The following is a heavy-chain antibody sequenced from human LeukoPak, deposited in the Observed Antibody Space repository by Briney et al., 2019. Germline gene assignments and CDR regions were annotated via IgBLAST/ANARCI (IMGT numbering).Heavy chain of an antibody. CDR1: GYTFTGHY. Sequence: ASVKVSCKASGYTFTGHYMHWVRQAPGQGLEWMGWINPKSGGTNYAQKFQGRVTMTRDTSISTAYMDMSSLRSDDTAVYYCARNLWFGESSDAFDMWGQGTMVTVSS. D-gene: IGHD3-10*01. V-gene: IGHV1-2*02. J-gene: IGHJ3*02. CDR3: ARNLWFGESSDAFDM. CDR2: INPKSGGT.